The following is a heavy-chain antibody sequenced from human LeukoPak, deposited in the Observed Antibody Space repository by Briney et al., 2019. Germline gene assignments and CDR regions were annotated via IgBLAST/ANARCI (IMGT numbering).Heavy chain of an antibody. J-gene: IGHJ4*02. CDR1: GVSMSSNNW. CDR2: IHESGST. D-gene: IGHD3-10*01. V-gene: IGHV4-4*02. Sequence: SGTLSLTCAVSGVSMSSNNWWSWVRQPPGKGLEWIGEIHESGSTNYNPSLKSRVTISVDTSKNQFSLKLSSVTAADTAVYYCARRITMVRGFNYWGQGTLVTVSS. CDR3: ARRITMVRGFNY.